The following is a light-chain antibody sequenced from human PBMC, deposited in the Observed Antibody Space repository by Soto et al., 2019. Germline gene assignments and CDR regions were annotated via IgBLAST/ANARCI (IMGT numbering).Light chain of an antibody. V-gene: IGKV3-20*01. CDR1: QTVNNN. CDR3: QQYGSSIT. CDR2: GAS. J-gene: IGKJ5*01. Sequence: VMTQAPATLSVSPGEGATLSCRASQTVNNNVAWYQLKDGQVPRLLIYGASSRATGIPDRFSGSGSGTDFTLTINRLEPEDFAVYYCQQYGSSITFGQGTRLEIK.